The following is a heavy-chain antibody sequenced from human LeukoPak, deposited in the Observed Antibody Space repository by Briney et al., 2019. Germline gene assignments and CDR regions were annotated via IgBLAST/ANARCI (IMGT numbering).Heavy chain of an antibody. D-gene: IGHD5-24*01. Sequence: GGSLRLSCAASGFTFSSHSMTWVRQAPGKGLEWVSYISGGSTTIYYADSVKGRFTISRDNAKNSLFLQMNSLRAEDTAVYYCARVLYGDGYSDWGQGTLVTVSS. CDR3: ARVLYGDGYSD. CDR2: ISGGSTTI. V-gene: IGHV3-48*01. J-gene: IGHJ4*02. CDR1: GFTFSSHS.